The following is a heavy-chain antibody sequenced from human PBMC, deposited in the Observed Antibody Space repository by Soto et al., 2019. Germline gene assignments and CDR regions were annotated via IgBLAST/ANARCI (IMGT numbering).Heavy chain of an antibody. CDR2: IYYSGST. CDR3: ARLDYVILSGYNLVYYYYYMDV. V-gene: IGHV4-39*01. Sequence: TLSLTCTVSGGSISSSSYYWGWIRQPPGKGLEWIGSIYYSGSTYYNPSLKSRVTISVDTSTNQFSRKLSSVTASDTAVYYCARLDYVILSGYNLVYYYYYMDVWGKGTTVTVAS. D-gene: IGHD3-9*01. J-gene: IGHJ6*03. CDR1: GGSISSSSYY.